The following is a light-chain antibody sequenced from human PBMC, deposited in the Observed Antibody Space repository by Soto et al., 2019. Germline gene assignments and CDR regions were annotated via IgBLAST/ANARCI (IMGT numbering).Light chain of an antibody. CDR3: QQYYRWRT. J-gene: IGKJ1*01. CDR1: QSISSS. CDR2: GAS. V-gene: IGKV3-15*01. Sequence: EIVMTQSPATLSVSPGERATLSCRASQSISSSLAWYQHKPGQAPRLLIYGASTRATGVSARFSGSGFGTEFTLTISNLQSEDFAVYYCQQYYRWRTFGQGTKVEF.